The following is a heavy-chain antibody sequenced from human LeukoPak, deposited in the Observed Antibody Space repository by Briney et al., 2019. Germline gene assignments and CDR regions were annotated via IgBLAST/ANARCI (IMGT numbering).Heavy chain of an antibody. CDR2: IYYSGST. Sequence: SQTLSLTCTVSGDSISSGGYYWSWIRQHPGKGLEWIGYIYYSGSTYYNPSLKSRVTISVDTSKNQFSLKLSSVTAADTAVYYCARRAVVVASSNWFDPWGREPWSPSPQ. D-gene: IGHD2-15*01. CDR1: GDSISSGGYY. J-gene: IGHJ5*02. V-gene: IGHV4-31*03. CDR3: ARRAVVVASSNWFDP.